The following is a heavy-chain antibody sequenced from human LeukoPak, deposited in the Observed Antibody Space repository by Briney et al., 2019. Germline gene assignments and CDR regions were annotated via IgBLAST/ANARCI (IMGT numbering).Heavy chain of an antibody. CDR3: ARAPMVRGVPSDY. J-gene: IGHJ4*02. CDR2: IYSGGST. V-gene: IGHV3-66*01. CDR1: GFTVSSNY. D-gene: IGHD3-10*01. Sequence: AGGPLRLSCAASGFTVSSNYMSWVRQAPGKGLEWVSVIYSGGSTYYADSVKGRFTISRDNSKNTLYLQMNSLRAEDTAVYYCARAPMVRGVPSDYWGQGTLVTVSS.